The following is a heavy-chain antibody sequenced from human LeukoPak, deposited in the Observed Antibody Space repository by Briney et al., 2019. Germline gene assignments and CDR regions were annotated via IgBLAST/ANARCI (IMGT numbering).Heavy chain of an antibody. D-gene: IGHD2-15*01. Sequence: SVKVSCKASGGTFSSYTISWVRQAPGQGLEWMGRIIPILSIANYAQKFQGRVTINADKSTSTAYMELSSLRSEDTAVYYCARGEDSSFDYWGQGTLVTVSS. CDR1: GGTFSSYT. CDR2: IIPILSIA. CDR3: ARGEDSSFDY. J-gene: IGHJ4*02. V-gene: IGHV1-69*02.